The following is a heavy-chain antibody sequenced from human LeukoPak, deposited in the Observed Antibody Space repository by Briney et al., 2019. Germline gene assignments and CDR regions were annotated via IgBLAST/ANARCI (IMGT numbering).Heavy chain of an antibody. Sequence: GESLKISCKGSGYSFTSYWIGWVRQMPGKGLEWMGIIYPGDSDTRYSPSFQGQVTISTDKSISTAYLQWSSLKASDTAMYYCARHAVRDGYNRHNDYWGQGTLVTVSS. J-gene: IGHJ4*02. V-gene: IGHV5-51*01. CDR3: ARHAVRDGYNRHNDY. D-gene: IGHD5-24*01. CDR1: GYSFTSYW. CDR2: IYPGDSDT.